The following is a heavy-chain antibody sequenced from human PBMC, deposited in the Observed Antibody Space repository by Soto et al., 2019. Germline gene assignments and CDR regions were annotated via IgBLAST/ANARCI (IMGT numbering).Heavy chain of an antibody. V-gene: IGHV3-15*01. CDR2: IKSKTDGGTT. CDR3: TTETIAAWGHWFDL. Sequence: GGSLRLSCAASGFTFSNAWMSWVRQAPGKGLEWVGRIKSKTDGGTTDYAAPVKGRFTISRDDSKNTLYLQMSSLKTEDTAVYFCTTETIAAWGHWFDLWGQGTLVTVSS. J-gene: IGHJ5*02. CDR1: GFTFSNAW. D-gene: IGHD6-6*01.